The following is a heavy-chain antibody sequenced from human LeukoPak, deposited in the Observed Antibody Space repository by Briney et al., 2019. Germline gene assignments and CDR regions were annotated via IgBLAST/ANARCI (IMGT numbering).Heavy chain of an antibody. D-gene: IGHD2-2*01. J-gene: IGHJ5*02. CDR2: ISYDGSNK. V-gene: IGHV3-30-3*01. Sequence: GGSLRLSCAASGFTFSSYAMHWVRQAPGKGLEWVAVISYDGSNKYYADSVKGRFTISRDNSKNTLYLQMNSLRAEDTAVYYCARGGYCSSTSCRYNWFDPWGQGTLVTVSS. CDR3: ARGGYCSSTSCRYNWFDP. CDR1: GFTFSSYA.